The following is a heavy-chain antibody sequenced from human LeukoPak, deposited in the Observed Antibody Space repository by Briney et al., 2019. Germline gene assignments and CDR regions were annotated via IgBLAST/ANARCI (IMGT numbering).Heavy chain of an antibody. CDR3: ARTPDYYDSSGYYH. CDR2: IYYSGST. V-gene: IGHV4-39*07. J-gene: IGHJ5*02. CDR1: GGSISSSNPY. D-gene: IGHD3-22*01. Sequence: SETLSLTCSVSGGSISSSNPYWDWIRQPPGKGLEWIGHIYYSGSTSYNPSLKSRLTMAVDTSKNQFSLKLSSVTAADTAVYYCARTPDYYDSSGYYHWGQGTLVTVSS.